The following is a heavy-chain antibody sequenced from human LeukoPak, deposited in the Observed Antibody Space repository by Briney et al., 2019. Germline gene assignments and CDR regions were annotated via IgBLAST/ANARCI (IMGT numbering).Heavy chain of an antibody. Sequence: GRSLRLSCAASGFTFSTYGMHWVRQAPGKGLEWVALIWYDGSNKDYADSVKGRFTISRDNSKNTLYLQMNSLRAEDTAVYYCARVDQPYYDFWSGYSGAFDIWGQGTMVTVSS. D-gene: IGHD3-3*01. CDR1: GFTFSTYG. J-gene: IGHJ3*02. CDR3: ARVDQPYYDFWSGYSGAFDI. CDR2: IWYDGSNK. V-gene: IGHV3-33*01.